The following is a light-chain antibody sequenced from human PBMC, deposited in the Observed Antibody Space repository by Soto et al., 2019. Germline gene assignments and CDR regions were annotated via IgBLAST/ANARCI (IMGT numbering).Light chain of an antibody. CDR3: SSYTTTNTWV. CDR1: SSDVGGYNY. V-gene: IGLV2-14*01. J-gene: IGLJ3*02. Sequence: QSALTQPASVSGSPGQSITISCSGTSSDVGGYNYVSWYQQHPGKAPKVMIYEVTNRPSGVSTRFSGSKSGNTASLTISGLQTDDEAAYYCSSYTTTNTWVFGGGTKLTVL. CDR2: EVT.